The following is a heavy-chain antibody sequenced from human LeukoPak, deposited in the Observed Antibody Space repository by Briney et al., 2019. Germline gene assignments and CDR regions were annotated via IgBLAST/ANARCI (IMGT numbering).Heavy chain of an antibody. CDR1: GFTFSSYA. CDR3: AKGSGIAVVGIGGSYFDY. Sequence: GGSLRLSCAASGFTFSSYAMSWVRQAPGKGLEWVSAISGSGGSTYYADSVKGRFTISRDNSKNTLYLQMNSLRAEDTAVYYCAKGSGIAVVGIGGSYFDYWGQGTLVTVSS. J-gene: IGHJ4*02. V-gene: IGHV3-23*01. D-gene: IGHD6-19*01. CDR2: ISGSGGST.